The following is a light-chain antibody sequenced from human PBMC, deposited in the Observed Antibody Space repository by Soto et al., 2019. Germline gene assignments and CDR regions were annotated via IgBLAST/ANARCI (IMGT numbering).Light chain of an antibody. CDR1: QSVSSSY. CDR3: KQYGSSTGT. Sequence: EIVLTQSPGTLSLSPGERATLSCRASQSVSSSYLAWYQQKPGQAPRLLIYGAYSRATGIPARFSGSGSGTDFTLTVRRLEPEDFAVYFCKQYGSSTGTFGQGTKVDIK. J-gene: IGKJ1*01. V-gene: IGKV3-20*01. CDR2: GAY.